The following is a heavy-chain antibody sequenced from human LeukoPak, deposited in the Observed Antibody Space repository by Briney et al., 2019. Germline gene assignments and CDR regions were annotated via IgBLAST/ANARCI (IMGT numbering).Heavy chain of an antibody. V-gene: IGHV3-53*01. CDR3: ARVWFGYFFQ. CDR2: IHTGGTT. J-gene: IGHJ4*02. D-gene: IGHD3-10*01. Sequence: GGSQRLSCAASGFDVSFNYVGWVRQAPGKGLEWVSVIHTGGTTHYADSVKGRFTVSKDTSNNTVYLQMNNVRAEDTGNYYCARVWFGYFFQWGQGALVTVSS. CDR1: GFDVSFNY.